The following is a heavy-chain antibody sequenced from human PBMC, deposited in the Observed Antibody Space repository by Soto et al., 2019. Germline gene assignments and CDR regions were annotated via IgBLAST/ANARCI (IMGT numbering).Heavy chain of an antibody. Sequence: SETLSLTCSVSGGSISSGDYYWNWIRQPPGKGLEWIGHIYYSGSTYYNSSLKSRVTISLDTSKNQFSLKLSSVTAADTAVYYCARANGSGNKGLYYYGMDVWGQGTTVTVSS. D-gene: IGHD3-10*01. CDR1: GGSISSGDYY. V-gene: IGHV4-30-4*01. CDR3: ARANGSGNKGLYYYGMDV. J-gene: IGHJ6*02. CDR2: IYYSGST.